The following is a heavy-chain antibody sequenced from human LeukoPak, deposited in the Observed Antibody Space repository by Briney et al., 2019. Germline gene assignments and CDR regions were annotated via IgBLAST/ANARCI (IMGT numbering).Heavy chain of an antibody. CDR3: AGVFIAVAGTDPDVAPTRRAFDI. D-gene: IGHD6-19*01. J-gene: IGHJ3*02. CDR1: GGSISSYY. Sequence: SETLSLTCTVSGGSISSYYWSWIRQPPGKGLEWIGYIYYSGSTNYNPSLKSRVTISVDTSKNQFSLKLSSVTAADTAVYYCAGVFIAVAGTDPDVAPTRRAFDIWGQGTMVTVSS. V-gene: IGHV4-59*01. CDR2: IYYSGST.